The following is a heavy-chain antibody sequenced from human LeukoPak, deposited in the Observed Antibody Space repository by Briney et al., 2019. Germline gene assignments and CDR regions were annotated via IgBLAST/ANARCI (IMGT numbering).Heavy chain of an antibody. J-gene: IGHJ4*02. D-gene: IGHD3-10*01. Sequence: SEILSLTCTVSGGSISSSSYYWGWIRQPPGKGLEWIGSIYYSGSTYFNPSLKSRVTISVDTSKNQFSLKLSSVTAADTAVYYCARSLMVRGVITTLFDYWGQGTLVTVSS. CDR2: IYYSGST. V-gene: IGHV4-39*07. CDR3: ARSLMVRGVITTLFDY. CDR1: GGSISSSSYY.